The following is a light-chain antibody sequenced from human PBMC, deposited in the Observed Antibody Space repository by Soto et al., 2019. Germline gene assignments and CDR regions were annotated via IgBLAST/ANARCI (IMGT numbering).Light chain of an antibody. V-gene: IGKV3-20*01. CDR3: QQYVSLSWT. CDR1: QNVDSNY. J-gene: IGKJ1*01. CDR2: GAS. Sequence: EIVLTQSPGTLSLSPGERATLSCRASQNVDSNYLAWYQQKPGQAPRIIIPGASGRATGIPDRFSGSGSGTDFTLTICRLEPDDFAVYYCQQYVSLSWTLGQGTKVDIK.